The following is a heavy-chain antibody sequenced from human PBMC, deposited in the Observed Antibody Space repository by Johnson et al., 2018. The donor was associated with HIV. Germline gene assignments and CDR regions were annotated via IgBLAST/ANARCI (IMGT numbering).Heavy chain of an antibody. D-gene: IGHD6-13*01. CDR3: TGSSSDAFDI. J-gene: IGHJ3*02. CDR2: IKSKSDGATT. CDR1: GFSFTKAW. Sequence: VQLVESGGGCAKPGGSLRLSCAVSGFSFTKAWMSWVRQAPGKGLEWVGQIKSKSDGATTDYAAPVRGRFTISRDDSKNTLYLQMNSLKTEDTAVYYCTGSSSDAFDIWGQGTMVTVSS. V-gene: IGHV3-15*01.